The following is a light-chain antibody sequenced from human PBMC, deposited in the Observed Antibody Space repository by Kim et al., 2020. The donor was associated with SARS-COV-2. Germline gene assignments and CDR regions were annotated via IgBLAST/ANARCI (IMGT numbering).Light chain of an antibody. Sequence: EIVLTQSPATLSLSPGERATLSCRASQYLTNYLAWYQQKPGQAPRLLIYDAFNRATGIPPRFSGSGSGTDFTLTINSLEPEDFAVYYCQQRGSWPLTFGQGTKVDIK. CDR3: QQRGSWPLT. CDR2: DAF. CDR1: QYLTNY. V-gene: IGKV3-11*01. J-gene: IGKJ1*01.